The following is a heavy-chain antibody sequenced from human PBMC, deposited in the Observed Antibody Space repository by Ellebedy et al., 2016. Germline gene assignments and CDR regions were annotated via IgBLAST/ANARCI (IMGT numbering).Heavy chain of an antibody. CDR2: ISAYNGNT. CDR1: GYTFTSYG. J-gene: IGHJ5*02. Sequence: ASVKVSXXASGYTFTSYGVSWVRQAPGQGLEWMGWISAYNGNTNYAQKLQGRVTMTTDTSTSTAYMELRSLRSDDTAVYYCARAVTTVTNNNWFDPWGQGTLVTVSS. CDR3: ARAVTTVTNNNWFDP. D-gene: IGHD4-17*01. V-gene: IGHV1-18*01.